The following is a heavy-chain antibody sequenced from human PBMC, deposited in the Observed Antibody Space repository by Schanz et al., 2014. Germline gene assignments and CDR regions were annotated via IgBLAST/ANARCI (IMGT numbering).Heavy chain of an antibody. V-gene: IGHV3-21*01. Sequence: VQLVESGGGVVQPGRSLRLSCAASGFMFSSYGMHWVRQAPGRGLEWVSSISTSGTYMYIADSLKGRLTISRDDAKKSMYLQMNSLRAEDTAVYYCARSRSGFYFDYWGQGTLVTVSS. CDR3: ARSRSGFYFDY. J-gene: IGHJ4*02. CDR1: GFMFSSYG. D-gene: IGHD1-26*01. CDR2: ISTSGTYM.